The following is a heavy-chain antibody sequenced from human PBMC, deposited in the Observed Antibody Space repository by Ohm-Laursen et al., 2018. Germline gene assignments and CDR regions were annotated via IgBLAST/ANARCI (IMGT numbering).Heavy chain of an antibody. J-gene: IGHJ5*02. Sequence: SQTLSLTCTVSGYSISSGYYWGWIRQPPGKGLEWIGSIYHSGSTYYNPSLKSRVTISEDTPKNQFSLKLTSVTAADTAVYYCAREGGCSSTSCYRAYNWFDPWGQGTLVTVSS. V-gene: IGHV4-38-2*02. CDR1: GYSISSGYY. CDR2: IYHSGST. CDR3: AREGGCSSTSCYRAYNWFDP. D-gene: IGHD2-2*01.